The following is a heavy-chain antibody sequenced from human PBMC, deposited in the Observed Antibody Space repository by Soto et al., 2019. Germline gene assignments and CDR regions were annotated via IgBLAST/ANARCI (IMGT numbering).Heavy chain of an antibody. V-gene: IGHV3-23*01. D-gene: IGHD2-2*01. J-gene: IGHJ3*02. CDR3: AKVARYCSSTSCYGDAFDI. CDR2: ISGSGGST. CDR1: GLTFSSYA. Sequence: PGGSMRLSCAASGLTFSSYAMSWVRQATGKGLEWVSAISGSGGSTYYADSVKGRFTISRDNSKNTLYLQMNSLRAEDTAVYYCAKVARYCSSTSCYGDAFDIWGQGTMVTVSS.